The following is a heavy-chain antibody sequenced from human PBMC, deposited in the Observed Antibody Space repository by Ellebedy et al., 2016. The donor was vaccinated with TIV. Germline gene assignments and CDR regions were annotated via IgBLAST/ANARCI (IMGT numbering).Heavy chain of an antibody. Sequence: PGGSLRLSCAASGFTFSSYGMHWVRQAPGKGLEGVAVIWYDGSNKYYADSVKGRFTIARDNSKNTLYLQMNSLRAEDTAVYYCARGESSPYYFDYWGQGTLVTVSS. CDR3: ARGESSPYYFDY. J-gene: IGHJ4*02. V-gene: IGHV3-33*08. CDR2: IWYDGSNK. D-gene: IGHD1-26*01. CDR1: GFTFSSYG.